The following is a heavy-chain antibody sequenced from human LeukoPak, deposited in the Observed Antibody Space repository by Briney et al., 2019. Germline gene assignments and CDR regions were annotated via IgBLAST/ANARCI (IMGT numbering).Heavy chain of an antibody. J-gene: IGHJ4*02. V-gene: IGHV4-39*07. D-gene: IGHD6-19*01. Sequence: SETLSLTCTVSGGSISSSSYYWGWIRQPPGKGLEWIGSIYYSGSAYYNPSLKSRVTISVDTSKNQFSLKLSSVTAADTAVYYCARYHQYSSAWYLDYWGQGALVTVSS. CDR1: GGSISSSSYY. CDR2: IYYSGSA. CDR3: ARYHQYSSAWYLDY.